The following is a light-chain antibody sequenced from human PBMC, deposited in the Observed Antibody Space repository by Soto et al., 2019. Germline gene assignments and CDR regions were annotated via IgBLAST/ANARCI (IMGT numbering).Light chain of an antibody. CDR1: QSVSYN. CDR2: GAF. J-gene: IGKJ4*01. Sequence: EIVMTQSPATVSVSPGETATLSCRASQSVSYNLAWYQQKPGQGLRLLIYGAFTRLTGIPARFSGSGSGTEFTLTISSLQSEDFAVYYCQQYKNWPPLTFGGGTKVEIK. CDR3: QQYKNWPPLT. V-gene: IGKV3-15*01.